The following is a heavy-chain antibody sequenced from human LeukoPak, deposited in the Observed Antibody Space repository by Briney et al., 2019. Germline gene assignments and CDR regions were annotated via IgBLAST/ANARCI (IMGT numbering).Heavy chain of an antibody. CDR3: ANFGSGTSDE. J-gene: IGHJ4*02. V-gene: IGHV3-30*02. D-gene: IGHD3-10*01. CDR2: IHFDGGIE. CDR1: GFTFSSYD. Sequence: RGSLRLSCAEPGFTFSSYDMHWVRQAPGKGLEWVAPIHFDGGIEYYVYSVKRRFTISRDNSKNTLYLHMNRLKTEKTALYYSANFGSGTSDEWGQGTLVSVSS.